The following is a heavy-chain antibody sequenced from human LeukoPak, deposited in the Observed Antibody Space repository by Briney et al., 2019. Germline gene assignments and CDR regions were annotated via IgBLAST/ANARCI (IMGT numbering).Heavy chain of an antibody. J-gene: IGHJ4*02. Sequence: PGGSLRLSCAASGFTFSNYGMHWVRQAPGKGLEWVAVISDDGSNKYYADSVKGRFTISRDNAKNSLYLQMNSLRAEDTAVYYCARLGTGIAAAGTGYFDYWGQGTLVTVSS. D-gene: IGHD6-13*01. CDR1: GFTFSNYG. CDR3: ARLGTGIAAAGTGYFDY. CDR2: ISDDGSNK. V-gene: IGHV3-30*03.